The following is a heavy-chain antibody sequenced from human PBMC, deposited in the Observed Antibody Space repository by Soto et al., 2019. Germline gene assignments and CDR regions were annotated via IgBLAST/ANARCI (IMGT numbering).Heavy chain of an antibody. D-gene: IGHD1-20*01. J-gene: IGHJ5*02. V-gene: IGHV4-31*03. CDR3: ASDLTGYTWFAP. CDR2: IYYSAST. Sequence: SETLSLTCTVSGGSISSGGYCWSWIRQHPGKGLEWIGYIYYSASTYYNPSLRGRVTISLDTSKNQFSLKLNSVTAADTAVYYCASDLTGYTWFAPWGQGTLVTVSS. CDR1: GGSISSGGYC.